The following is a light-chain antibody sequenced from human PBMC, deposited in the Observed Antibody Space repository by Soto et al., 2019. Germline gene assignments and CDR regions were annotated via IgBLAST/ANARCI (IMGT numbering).Light chain of an antibody. CDR2: GNS. CDR3: QSYDSSLSGAV. V-gene: IGLV1-40*01. Sequence: QSVLTQPPSVSGAPGQRVTISCTGSSSNIGAGYDVHWYQQLPGTAPNLLIYGNSNRPSGVPDRFSGSKSGNSASLAITGLQAEDEADYYCQSYDSSLSGAVFGGGTKLTVL. CDR1: SSNIGAGYD. J-gene: IGLJ2*01.